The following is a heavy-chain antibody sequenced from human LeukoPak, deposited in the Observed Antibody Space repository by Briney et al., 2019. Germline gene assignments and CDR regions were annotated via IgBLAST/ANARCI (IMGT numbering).Heavy chain of an antibody. Sequence: ASVKVSCNASGHTFTSYDINWVRQATGQGLEWMGWINPNSGNTGYAQKFQGRVTITRNTSISTAYMELSSLRSEDTAVYYCARVPSIGRSSTSCSVDWGQGTLVTVSS. J-gene: IGHJ4*02. CDR2: INPNSGNT. D-gene: IGHD2-2*01. V-gene: IGHV1-8*03. CDR3: ARVPSIGRSSTSCSVD. CDR1: GHTFTSYD.